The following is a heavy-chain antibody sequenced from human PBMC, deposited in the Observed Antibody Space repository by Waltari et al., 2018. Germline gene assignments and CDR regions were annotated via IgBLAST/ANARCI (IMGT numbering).Heavy chain of an antibody. D-gene: IGHD6-6*01. Sequence: EVQLVESGGGLVKPGGSLRLSCAASGFTFSSYSMNWVRQAPGKGLEWVSSISSSSSYIYYADSVKGRFTSSRDNAKNSLYLQMNSLRAEDTAVYYCARDEYSSSSGWFDPWGQGTLVTVSS. CDR3: ARDEYSSSSGWFDP. V-gene: IGHV3-21*01. J-gene: IGHJ5*02. CDR1: GFTFSSYS. CDR2: ISSSSSYI.